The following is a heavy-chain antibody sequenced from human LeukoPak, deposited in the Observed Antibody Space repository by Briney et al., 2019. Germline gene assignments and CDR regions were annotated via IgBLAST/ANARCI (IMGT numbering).Heavy chain of an antibody. V-gene: IGHV4-39*01. CDR3: ARHLYYYDRTLAY. CDR2: IYYSGSA. D-gene: IGHD3-22*01. CDR1: GGSISSSSYY. Sequence: SETLSLTCTVSGGSISSSSYYWGWIRQPPGKGLEWIGSIYYSGSAYYNPSLKSRVTISVDTSKNQFSLKLSSVTAADTAVYYCARHLYYYDRTLAYWGQGTLVTVSS. J-gene: IGHJ4*02.